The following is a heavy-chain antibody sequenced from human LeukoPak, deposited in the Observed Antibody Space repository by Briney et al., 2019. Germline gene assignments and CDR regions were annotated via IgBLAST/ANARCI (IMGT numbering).Heavy chain of an antibody. V-gene: IGHV7-4-1*02. CDR3: ARGNGDYVLIVGPYYYYMDV. CDR1: GYTFTSCA. CDR2: INTNTGNP. Sequence: ASVKVSCKASGYTFTSCAMNWVRQAPGQGLEWMGWINTNTGNPTYAQGFTGRFVFSLDTSVSTAYLQISSLKAEDTAVYYCARGNGDYVLIVGPYYYYMDVWGKGTTVTVSS. J-gene: IGHJ6*03. D-gene: IGHD4-17*01.